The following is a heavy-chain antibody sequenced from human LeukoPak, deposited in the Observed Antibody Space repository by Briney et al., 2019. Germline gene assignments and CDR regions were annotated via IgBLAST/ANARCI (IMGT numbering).Heavy chain of an antibody. CDR3: ARAMITFGGVLPFGY. CDR1: GYTFTDYY. V-gene: IGHV1-2*02. CDR2: INPNSGGT. J-gene: IGHJ4*02. Sequence: ASVKVSCKASGYTFTDYYIHWVRQAPGQGLEWMGWINPNSGGTNYAQKFQGRVTMTRDTSISTAYMELSRLRSDDTAVYYCARAMITFGGVLPFGYWGQGTLVTVSS. D-gene: IGHD3-16*01.